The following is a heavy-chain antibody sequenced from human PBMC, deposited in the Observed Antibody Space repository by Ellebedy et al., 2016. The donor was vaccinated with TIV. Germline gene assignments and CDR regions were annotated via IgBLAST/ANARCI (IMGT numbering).Heavy chain of an antibody. J-gene: IGHJ4*02. D-gene: IGHD6-6*01. V-gene: IGHV3-30*18. CDR3: AKLPGDRSSSEAPL. CDR1: GFDFNRYG. CDR2: ISFDGNKK. Sequence: PGGSLRLSCAASGFDFNRYGMHWVRQAPGKGLEWVAVISFDGNKKSYVDSVKGRFTISRDISKSTLYVQMNSLRVEDTAVYYCAKLPGDRSSSEAPLWGQGTLVTVSS.